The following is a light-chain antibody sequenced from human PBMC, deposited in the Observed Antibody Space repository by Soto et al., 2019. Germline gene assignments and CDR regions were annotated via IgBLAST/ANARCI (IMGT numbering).Light chain of an antibody. CDR1: QSISSW. V-gene: IGKV1-5*03. CDR3: QQYNSYSPMYT. J-gene: IGKJ2*01. Sequence: DIQMTQSPSTLSASVGDRVTITCRASQSISSWLAWYQQKPGKAPKLLIYKASSLESGVPSRFSGSGSGTEFTLTISSLQPDVFATYYCQQYNSYSPMYTFGQGTKLEIK. CDR2: KAS.